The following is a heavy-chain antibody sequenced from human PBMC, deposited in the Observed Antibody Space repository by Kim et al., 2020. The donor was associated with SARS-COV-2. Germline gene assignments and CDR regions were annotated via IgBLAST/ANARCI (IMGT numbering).Heavy chain of an antibody. V-gene: IGHV3-15*01. Sequence: GGSLRLSCGASGFNFKNEWMTWVRQAPGKGLEWVGHIKPQNNGGTVDYSAPVRGRFTILRDDFRYMLYLQMDRLKTEDTAVYYCTTFSGDVFGSGKIDSWGLGTLVTVSS. CDR1: GFNFKNEW. D-gene: IGHD3-10*01. CDR3: TTFSGDVFGSGKIDS. CDR2: IKPQNNGGTV. J-gene: IGHJ4*02.